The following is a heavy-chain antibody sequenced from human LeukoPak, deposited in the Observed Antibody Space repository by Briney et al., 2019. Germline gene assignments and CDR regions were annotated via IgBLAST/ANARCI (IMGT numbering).Heavy chain of an antibody. CDR3: ARDYFGTHFSINYYYYGMDV. J-gene: IGHJ6*02. D-gene: IGHD3-3*02. Sequence: ASVKVSCKASGYTFTSYYMHWVRQAPGQGLEWMRIINPSGGSTSYAQKFQGRVTMTRDTSTSTVYMELSSLRSEDTAVYYCARDYFGTHFSINYYYYGMDVWGQGTTVTVSS. CDR2: INPSGGST. V-gene: IGHV1-46*01. CDR1: GYTFTSYY.